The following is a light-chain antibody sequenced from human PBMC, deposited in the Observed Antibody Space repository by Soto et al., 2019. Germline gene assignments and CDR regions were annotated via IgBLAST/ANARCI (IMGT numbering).Light chain of an antibody. V-gene: IGKV3-20*01. J-gene: IGKJ2*01. Sequence: EIVVTQSPDTLSLSPGESATLYCRTSHNVVENYLAWYQQKPGQPPRPLIYGISARAPGIPDRFSGSGSGTEFTLTISSLEPEDFAVFCCQQYGSSPCVFGQGTRLEIK. CDR1: HNVVENY. CDR3: QQYGSSPCV. CDR2: GIS.